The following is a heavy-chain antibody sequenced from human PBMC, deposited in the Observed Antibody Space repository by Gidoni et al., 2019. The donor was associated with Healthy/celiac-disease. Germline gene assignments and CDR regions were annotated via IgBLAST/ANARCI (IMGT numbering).Heavy chain of an antibody. CDR3: ARAPRDRPMGYYYYYMDV. CDR2: IYHSGST. V-gene: IGHV4-30-2*01. D-gene: IGHD2-21*02. J-gene: IGHJ6*03. Sequence: QLQLQESGSGLVKPSQTLSLTCAVSGGSISSGGYSWSWIRQPPGKGLEWIGYIYHSGSTYYNPSLKSRVTISVDRSKNQFSLKLSSVTAADTAVYYCARAPRDRPMGYYYYYMDVWGKGTTVTVSS. CDR1: GGSISSGGYS.